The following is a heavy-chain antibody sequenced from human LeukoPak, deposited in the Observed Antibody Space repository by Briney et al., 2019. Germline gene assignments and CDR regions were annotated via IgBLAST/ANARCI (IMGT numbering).Heavy chain of an antibody. J-gene: IGHJ3*02. CDR2: ISYDGSNK. CDR3: AKEADCSRTSCFAFDI. V-gene: IGHV3-30*18. Sequence: QPGGSLRLSCAASGFTFSSYGMHWVRQAPSKGLEWVAVISYDGSNKYYADSVKGRFTISRDNSKNTLYLQMNSLRAEDTAVYYCAKEADCSRTSCFAFDIWGQGTMVTVSS. CDR1: GFTFSSYG. D-gene: IGHD2-2*01.